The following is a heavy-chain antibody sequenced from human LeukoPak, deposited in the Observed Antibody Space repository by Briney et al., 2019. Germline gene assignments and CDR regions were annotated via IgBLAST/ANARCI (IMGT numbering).Heavy chain of an antibody. Sequence: GGSLRLSCAASGFTFSSYAMHWVRQAPGKGLEWVAVISYDGSNKFYVDSLKGRFTISRDNSKNTLYLQMNSLRAEDTAVYYCARVRTATEATNFDILTGYPFDYWGQGTLVTVSS. CDR3: ARVRTATEATNFDILTGYPFDY. V-gene: IGHV3-30-3*01. J-gene: IGHJ4*02. D-gene: IGHD3-9*01. CDR2: ISYDGSNK. CDR1: GFTFSSYA.